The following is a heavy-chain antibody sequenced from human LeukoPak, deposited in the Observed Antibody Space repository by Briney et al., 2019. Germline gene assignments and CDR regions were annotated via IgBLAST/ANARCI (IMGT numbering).Heavy chain of an antibody. CDR2: IRHDGSDK. CDR1: GFTFGDFG. J-gene: IGHJ4*02. V-gene: IGHV3-30*02. Sequence: PGGPLRLSCAASGFTFGDFGMEWVRQAPGKGLEWVAFIRHDGSDKYYADSVKGRFTISRDNSKNTLDLQMNSLRPEDTAVYYCAKDSYGPNNWGQGTLVTVSS. D-gene: IGHD4-17*01. CDR3: AKDSYGPNN.